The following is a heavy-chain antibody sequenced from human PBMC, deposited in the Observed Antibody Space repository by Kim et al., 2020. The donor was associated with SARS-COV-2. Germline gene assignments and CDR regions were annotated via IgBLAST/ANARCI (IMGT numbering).Heavy chain of an antibody. CDR3: AKDPQIRGSLYDCGAFDY. CDR2: ISATGHST. V-gene: IGHV3-23*01. Sequence: GGSLRLSCAASGFSFSTFAMNWVRQAPGRELEWVSTISATGHSTYYADSVRGRFTISRDNSRSTLYLQMNSLTVADTAIYYCAKDPQIRGSLYDCGAFDYWGQGTLSTVS. D-gene: IGHD2-21*01. CDR1: GFSFSTFA. J-gene: IGHJ4*02.